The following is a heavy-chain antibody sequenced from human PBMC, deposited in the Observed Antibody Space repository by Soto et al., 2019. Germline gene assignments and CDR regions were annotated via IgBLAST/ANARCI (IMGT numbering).Heavy chain of an antibody. J-gene: IGHJ4*02. Sequence: QVQLQQWGAGLLKPSETLSLTCAVYGGSFSGYYWSWIRQPPGKGLEWIGEINHSGSTNYNPSLKSRVTISVDTSKNQFSLKLSSVTAADTAVYYCARRDCWSGGSHWGQGTLVTVSS. V-gene: IGHV4-34*01. D-gene: IGHD3-3*01. CDR3: ARRDCWSGGSH. CDR1: GGSFSGYY. CDR2: INHSGST.